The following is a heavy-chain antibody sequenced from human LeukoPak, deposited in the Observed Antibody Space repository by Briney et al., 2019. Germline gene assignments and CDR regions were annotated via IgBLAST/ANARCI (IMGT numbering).Heavy chain of an antibody. V-gene: IGHV4-34*01. CDR3: ARGADSSSWFWFDA. J-gene: IGHJ5*02. Sequence: SETLSLTCAVYGGSFSDNYWSWIRQSPGKGPEWIGEINHSGSINYNPSLKSRITISVDTSKNQFSLRLSSVTAADTAVYYCARGADSSSWFWFDAWGQGTLVTVSS. D-gene: IGHD6-13*01. CDR1: GGSFSDNY. CDR2: INHSGSI.